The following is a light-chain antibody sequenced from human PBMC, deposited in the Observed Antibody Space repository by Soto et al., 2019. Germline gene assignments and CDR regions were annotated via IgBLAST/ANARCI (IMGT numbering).Light chain of an antibody. Sequence: EIVLTQSPGTMSLSPGERATLTCRASQSVSNNYVACYQQKPGQAPRLLIFRVSIKATGIPDRFSGSGYGTEFILTIRWREPEESGIYHCHQHGGSPETFGEGTKLEIK. J-gene: IGKJ4*02. CDR3: HQHGGSPET. V-gene: IGKV3-20*01. CDR2: RVS. CDR1: QSVSNNY.